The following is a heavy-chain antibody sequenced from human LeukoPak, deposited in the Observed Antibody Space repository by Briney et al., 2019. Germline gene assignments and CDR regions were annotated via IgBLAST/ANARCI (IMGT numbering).Heavy chain of an antibody. CDR2: ISWNSGSI. CDR1: GFTFDDYA. CDR3: AKGIDYYDSSGHLGY. D-gene: IGHD3-22*01. J-gene: IGHJ4*02. Sequence: GRSLRLSCAASGFTFDDYAMHWVRQAPGKGLEWVSGISWNSGSIGYADSVKGRFTISRDNAKNSLYLQMNSLRAEDTALYYCAKGIDYYDSSGHLGYWGQGTLVTVSP. V-gene: IGHV3-9*01.